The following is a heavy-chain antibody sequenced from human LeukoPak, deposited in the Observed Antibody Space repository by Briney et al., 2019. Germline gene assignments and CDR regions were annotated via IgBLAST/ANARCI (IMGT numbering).Heavy chain of an antibody. Sequence: PSETLSLTCTVSGDSINSDYWNWIRQPPGKGLEWMGFIYYSGSTNYNPSLKSRVTISVDTSKNQFSLKLSSVTAADTAVYYCARSYGGHFDYWGQGTLVTASS. CDR1: GDSINSDY. V-gene: IGHV4-59*01. CDR3: ARSYGGHFDY. CDR2: IYYSGST. J-gene: IGHJ4*02. D-gene: IGHD2-21*01.